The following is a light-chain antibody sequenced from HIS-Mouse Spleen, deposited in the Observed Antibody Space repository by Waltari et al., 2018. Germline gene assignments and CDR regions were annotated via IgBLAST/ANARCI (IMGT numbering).Light chain of an antibody. CDR2: EDS. CDR1: ALPKKY. J-gene: IGLJ2*01. CDR3: YSTDSSGNHRV. V-gene: IGLV3-10*01. Sequence: SYELTQPPSVSVSPGQTARLTCSGDALPKKYASGYHQKSGQAPVLVIYEDSKRPSGIPERFSGSSSGTMATLTISGAQVEDEADYYCYSTDSSGNHRVFGGGTKLTVL.